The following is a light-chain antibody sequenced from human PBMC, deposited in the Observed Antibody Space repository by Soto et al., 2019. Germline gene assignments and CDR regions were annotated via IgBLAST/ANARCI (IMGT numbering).Light chain of an antibody. Sequence: IQMSQSPSTLSASVGERVTITYRASRSISRWLAWYQQKPGKAPKLLIYAASSLQSGVPSRFSGSGSGTDFTLTISSLEPEDLATYFCQKSYSNSPVTVGQGTRLAI. CDR1: RSISRW. CDR3: QKSYSNSPVT. J-gene: IGKJ5*01. CDR2: AAS. V-gene: IGKV1-5*01.